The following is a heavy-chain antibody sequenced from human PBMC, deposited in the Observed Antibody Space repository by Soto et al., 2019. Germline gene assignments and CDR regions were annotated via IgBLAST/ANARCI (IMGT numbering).Heavy chain of an antibody. V-gene: IGHV3-49*04. CDR2: IRGKAYGGTT. D-gene: IGHD1-26*01. CDR1: GFTVGDYA. J-gene: IGHJ4*02. CDR3: TRVTRELWSEKYYFDS. Sequence: SLRLSCTSSGFTVGDYALSWVRQSPGKVLEWVGFIRGKAYGGTTEYAASVKGRFTLSRDDSKSIAYLQMNSLKTEDTAVYYCTRVTRELWSEKYYFDSWGQGTLVTVSS.